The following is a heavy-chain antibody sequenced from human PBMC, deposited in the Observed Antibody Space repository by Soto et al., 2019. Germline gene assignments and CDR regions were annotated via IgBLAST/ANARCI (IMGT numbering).Heavy chain of an antibody. CDR1: GFMFSATG. CDR3: AKDGAEGSVLDV. CDR2: IDSSSRYI. Sequence: EVHLVESGGGVVRPGGSLRLSCAASGFMFSATGRNWVRQAPGQGLEWVATIDSSSRYIHYADSVEGGLVVSRDNARKSLYLQINSLTAEDTAVYYCAKDGAEGSVLDVWGQGTTVIVSS. J-gene: IGHJ6*02. D-gene: IGHD2-15*01. V-gene: IGHV3-21*01.